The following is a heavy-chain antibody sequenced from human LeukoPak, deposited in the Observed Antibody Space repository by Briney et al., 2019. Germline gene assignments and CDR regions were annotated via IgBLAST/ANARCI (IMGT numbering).Heavy chain of an antibody. D-gene: IGHD6-19*01. Sequence: SVKVSCTVSGYTLTDLSMHWVRQAPGQGLEWRGGVDSDDGERLYAQKFQGRVTMTEDAVIDTAYMELSGLRSDDTALYFCATEVGSRYFEYWGQGALVTVSS. J-gene: IGHJ4*02. CDR3: ATEVGSRYFEY. V-gene: IGHV1-24*01. CDR2: VDSDDGER. CDR1: GYTLTDLS.